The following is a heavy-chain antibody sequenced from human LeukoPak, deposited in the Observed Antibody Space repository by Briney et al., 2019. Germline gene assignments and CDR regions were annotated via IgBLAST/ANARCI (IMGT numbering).Heavy chain of an antibody. D-gene: IGHD3-22*01. V-gene: IGHV1-24*01. J-gene: IGHJ5*02. Sequence: ASVKVSCKVSGYTLTELSMHWVRQAPGKGLEWMGGFDPEDGETIYAQKFQGRVTMTEDTSTDTAYMELSSLRSEDTAVYYCATDQYYYDSSGYSPWGQGTLVTVSS. CDR1: GYTLTELS. CDR2: FDPEDGET. CDR3: ATDQYYYDSSGYSP.